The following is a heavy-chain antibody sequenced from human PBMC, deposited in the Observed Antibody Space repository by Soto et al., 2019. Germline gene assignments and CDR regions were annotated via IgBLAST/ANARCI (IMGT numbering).Heavy chain of an antibody. CDR2: ISGSGGST. J-gene: IGHJ4*02. CDR3: AKDWGFSSPPSYFHF. CDR1: GFTFSSYA. V-gene: IGHV3-23*01. Sequence: EVQLLESGGGLVQPGGSLRLSCAASGFTFSSYAMSWVRQAPGEGLEWVSTISGSGGSTYYAESVKGRFSISRDNYKDPQYRLLNSLRANYTAVYYCAKDWGFSSPPSYFHFWCRGTMVTLSS. D-gene: IGHD6-13*01.